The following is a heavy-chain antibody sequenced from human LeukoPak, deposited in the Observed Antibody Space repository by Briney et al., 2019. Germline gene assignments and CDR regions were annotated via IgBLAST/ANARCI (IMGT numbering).Heavy chain of an antibody. V-gene: IGHV3-30*09. CDR1: GFTFSSYA. D-gene: IGHD5-12*01. CDR3: TRAKYSAYDTTFDV. J-gene: IGHJ3*01. CDR2: ISSDGSNK. Sequence: GGSLRLSCAASGFTFSSYAMHWVRQAPGKGLEWVAIISSDGSNKYYADSVKGRFAISRDNSKNTLYLQMSSLRAEDAAVFYCTRAKYSAYDTTFDVWGQGTMVTVSS.